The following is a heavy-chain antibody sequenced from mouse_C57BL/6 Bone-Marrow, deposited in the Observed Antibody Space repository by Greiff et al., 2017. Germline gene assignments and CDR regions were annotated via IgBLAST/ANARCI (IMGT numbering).Heavy chain of an antibody. Sequence: VQLQQSGAELVRPGTSVKVSCKASGYTFTNYLIEWVKQRPGQGLEWIGVINPSSGCTNYNEKFKGKATLTADTSSSTAYMQLSSLTSEDSAVYFFTRAAVTDFDYWGQGTTLTVTS. D-gene: IGHD2-1*01. J-gene: IGHJ2*01. CDR2: INPSSGCT. V-gene: IGHV1-54*01. CDR3: TRAAVTDFDY. CDR1: GYTFTNYL.